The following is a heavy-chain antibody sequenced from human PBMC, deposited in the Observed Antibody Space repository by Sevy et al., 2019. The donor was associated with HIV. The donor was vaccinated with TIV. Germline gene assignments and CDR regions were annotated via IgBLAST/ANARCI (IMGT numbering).Heavy chain of an antibody. J-gene: IGHJ4*02. CDR2: TYYRSKWYN. Sequence: QSHTLSLTCAISGDSVSSNSAAWNWIRQSPSRGLEWLGRTYYRSKWYNDYAVSVKSRITINPDTSKNQFSLQLNSVTPEDTAVYYCARDRWELLHNYFDYWGQGTLVTVSS. CDR3: ARDRWELLHNYFDY. CDR1: GDSVSSNSAA. D-gene: IGHD1-26*01. V-gene: IGHV6-1*01.